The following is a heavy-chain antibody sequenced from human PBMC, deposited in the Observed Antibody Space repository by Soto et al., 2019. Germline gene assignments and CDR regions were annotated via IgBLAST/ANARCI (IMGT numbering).Heavy chain of an antibody. D-gene: IGHD3-22*01. CDR1: GGSFSGYY. CDR3: ARLGGYYQAFDS. CDR2: INHSGST. Sequence: PSETLSLTCAVYGGSFSGYYWSWIRQPPGKGLEWIGEINHSGSTNYNPSLKSRVDISIDASKSQFSLDLRSVTAADTAVYYCARLGGYYQAFDSWGHGALVTVSS. V-gene: IGHV4-34*01. J-gene: IGHJ4*01.